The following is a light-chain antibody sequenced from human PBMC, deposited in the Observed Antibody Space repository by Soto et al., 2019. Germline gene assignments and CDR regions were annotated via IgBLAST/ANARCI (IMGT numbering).Light chain of an antibody. J-gene: IGKJ1*01. V-gene: IGKV1-39*01. CDR2: AAS. CDR3: HQGNGNPRP. CDR1: QSISNY. Sequence: DIQLTQSPSSLSASVGDRVTITCRASQSISNYLNWYQQKPGRAPDLLIYAASNLQSGVPSRFSGSGSGTDFPLTIRSLQPEDFATSYVHQGNGNPRPFGQGTRWKSN.